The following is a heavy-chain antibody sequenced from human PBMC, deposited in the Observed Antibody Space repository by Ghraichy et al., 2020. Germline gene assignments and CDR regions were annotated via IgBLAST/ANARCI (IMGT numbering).Heavy chain of an antibody. CDR2: INHSGSN. Sequence: SETLSLTCAVYGGSFSGYYCSWIRQPPGKGLEWIGEINHSGSNNYNPSLKSRVTISVDTSKNQFSLKLSSVTAADTAVYYCARGSLTWFGEFAIDYWGQGTLVTVSS. V-gene: IGHV4-34*01. CDR1: GGSFSGYY. J-gene: IGHJ4*02. D-gene: IGHD3-10*01. CDR3: ARGSLTWFGEFAIDY.